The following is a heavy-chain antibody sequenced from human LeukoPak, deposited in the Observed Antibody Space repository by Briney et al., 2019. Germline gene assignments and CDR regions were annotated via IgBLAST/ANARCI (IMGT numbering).Heavy chain of an antibody. CDR2: IRSNANSYAT. CDR1: GFTFSGSA. V-gene: IGHV3-73*01. J-gene: IGHJ4*02. CDR3: TRRDTAMVNFDY. Sequence: PGGSLRLSCAASGFTFSGSAMHWVRQASGEGLEWVGRIRSNANSYATAYAASVKGRFTISRDDSKNTAYLQMSSLKTEDTAVYYCTRRDTAMVNFDYWGQGTLVTVSS. D-gene: IGHD5-18*01.